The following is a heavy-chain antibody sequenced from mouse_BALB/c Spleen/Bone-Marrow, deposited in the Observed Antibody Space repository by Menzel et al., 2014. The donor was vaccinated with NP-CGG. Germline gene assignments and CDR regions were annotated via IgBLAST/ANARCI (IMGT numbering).Heavy chain of an antibody. V-gene: IGHV5-12-1*01. CDR3: ARQRGYAYAMDY. CDR2: ISSGGINT. CDR1: GFAFSGYD. Sequence: EVQVVESGGGLVKPGGSLKLSCAASGFAFSGYDMSWVRQTPGKRLEWVAYISSGGINTYYPDSVKGRFTISRDNAKNTLYLQMNSLKSEDTAMYYCARQRGYAYAMDYWGQGTSVTVSS. J-gene: IGHJ4*01. D-gene: IGHD2-2*01.